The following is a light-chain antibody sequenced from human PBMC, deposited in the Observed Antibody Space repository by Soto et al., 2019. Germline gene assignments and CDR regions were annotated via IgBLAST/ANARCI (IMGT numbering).Light chain of an antibody. CDR2: DVN. CDR3: CSYAGSYTLV. V-gene: IGLV2-11*01. J-gene: IGLJ1*01. Sequence: QSALTQPASVSGSPGQSITISCTGTSSDVGSYNLVSWYQQHPGKAPKLMIYDVNKRPSGVPDRFSGSKSGNTASLTISGLQAEDEADYYCCSYAGSYTLVFGTGTKVTVL. CDR1: SSDVGSYNL.